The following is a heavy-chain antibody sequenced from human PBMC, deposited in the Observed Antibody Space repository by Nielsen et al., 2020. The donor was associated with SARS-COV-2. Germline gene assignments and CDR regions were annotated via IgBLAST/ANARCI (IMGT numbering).Heavy chain of an antibody. CDR2: IWHDGSKT. V-gene: IGHV3-33*01. CDR3: ARGRVDYYGSGRSQKDGMDV. D-gene: IGHD3-10*01. Sequence: GESLKISCAASGFTFSTYGMHWVRQAPGKGLEGVAAIWHDGSKTYYADSVKGRFTISRDNSKNTLYLQMNSLRAEDTAVYYCARGRVDYYGSGRSQKDGMDVWGQGTTVTVSS. CDR1: GFTFSTYG. J-gene: IGHJ6*02.